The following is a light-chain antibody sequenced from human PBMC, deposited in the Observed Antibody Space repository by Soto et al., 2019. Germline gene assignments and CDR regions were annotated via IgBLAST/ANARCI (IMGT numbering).Light chain of an antibody. V-gene: IGKV3-15*01. J-gene: IGKJ1*01. CDR1: QSVSSN. Sequence: EMVTTQSPATLSVPPGERATLSCRASQSVSSNLAWYQQKPGQAPRRRIYGASTRATGIPARFGGSGSGTEFTLTISSLQSEDFAVYYCQQYNNWPPWTFGQGTKVDI. CDR2: GAS. CDR3: QQYNNWPPWT.